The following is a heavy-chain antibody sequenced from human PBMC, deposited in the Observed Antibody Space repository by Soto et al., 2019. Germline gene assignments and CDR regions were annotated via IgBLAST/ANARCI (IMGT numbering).Heavy chain of an antibody. CDR1: VYTFTSYA. V-gene: IGHV1-3*01. J-gene: IGHJ4*02. CDR2: INAGNGNT. CDR3: ARVGAAAGPYYFDY. Sequence: XSVKVSCKASVYTFTSYAMHWVRQAPGQRLEWMGWINAGNGNTKYSQKLQGRVTITRDTSASTAYMELSSLRSEDTAVYYCARVGAAAGPYYFDYWGQGNLVTVSS. D-gene: IGHD6-13*01.